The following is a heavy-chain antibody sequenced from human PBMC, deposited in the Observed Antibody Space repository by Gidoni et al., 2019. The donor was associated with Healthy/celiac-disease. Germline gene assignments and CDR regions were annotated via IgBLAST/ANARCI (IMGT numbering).Heavy chain of an antibody. CDR1: GSTFSDYY. V-gene: IGHV3-11*06. CDR3: ARWAVTPAGYFDL. D-gene: IGHD4-17*01. Sequence: QVQLVESGGGLVKPGGSLRLSCAAPGSTFSDYYMSWIRQAPGKGLEWVSYISSSSSYTNYADSVKGRFTISRDNAKNSLYLQMNSLRAEDTAVYYCARWAVTPAGYFDLWGRGTLVTVSS. CDR2: ISSSSSYT. J-gene: IGHJ2*01.